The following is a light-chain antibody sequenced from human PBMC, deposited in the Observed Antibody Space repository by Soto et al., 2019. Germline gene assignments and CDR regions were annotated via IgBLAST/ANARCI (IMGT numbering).Light chain of an antibody. Sequence: DLQMTQSPSTPSASVGDRVTITCRASQNISSWLAWYQQKPGKAPKLLIFDVSSLQSGVPSRFSGSGSGTEFSLTISILQPDVFATYYCQQYQSSPCAFGQGKQVEIK. V-gene: IGKV1-5*01. CDR2: DVS. CDR1: QNISSW. J-gene: IGKJ5*01. CDR3: QQYQSSPCA.